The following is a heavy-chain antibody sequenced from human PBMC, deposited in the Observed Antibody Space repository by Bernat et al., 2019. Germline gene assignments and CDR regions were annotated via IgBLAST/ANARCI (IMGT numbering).Heavy chain of an antibody. Sequence: QVQLVESGGGVVQPGRSLRLSCAASGFTFSSYGMHWVRQAPGKGLEWVAVISYDGSNKYYAASVKGRFTISRDNSKNTLYLQMNSLRAEDTVVYYCAKAYDILTGYYLGLDYWGQGTLVTVSS. J-gene: IGHJ4*02. D-gene: IGHD3-9*01. CDR2: ISYDGSNK. V-gene: IGHV3-30*18. CDR3: AKAYDILTGYYLGLDY. CDR1: GFTFSSYG.